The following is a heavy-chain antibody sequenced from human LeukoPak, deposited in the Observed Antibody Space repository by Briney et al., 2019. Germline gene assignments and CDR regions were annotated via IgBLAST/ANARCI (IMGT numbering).Heavy chain of an antibody. CDR3: TTGLIPAFDY. D-gene: IGHD2-2*01. V-gene: IGHV3-15*01. CDR2: IKSKTDGGTT. Sequence: GGSLRLSCAASGFIFSDSAMHWVRQAPGKGLEWVGRIKSKTDGGTTDYAAPVKGRFTISRDDSKNTLYLQMNSLKTEDTAVYYCTTGLIPAFDYWGQGTLVTVSS. J-gene: IGHJ4*02. CDR1: GFIFSDSA.